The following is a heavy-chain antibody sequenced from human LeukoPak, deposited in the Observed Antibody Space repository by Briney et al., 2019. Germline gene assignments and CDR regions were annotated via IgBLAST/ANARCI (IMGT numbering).Heavy chain of an antibody. D-gene: IGHD3-22*01. CDR3: AREDPNYYDSGGYPLQH. Sequence: ASVKVSCKASGYTFTSYGISWVRQAPGQGLEWMGWISAYNGNTNYAQKLQGRVTMTTDTSTSTAYMELRSLRTDDTAVYYCAREDPNYYDSGGYPLQHWGQGTLVTVSS. CDR1: GYTFTSYG. V-gene: IGHV1-18*01. CDR2: ISAYNGNT. J-gene: IGHJ1*01.